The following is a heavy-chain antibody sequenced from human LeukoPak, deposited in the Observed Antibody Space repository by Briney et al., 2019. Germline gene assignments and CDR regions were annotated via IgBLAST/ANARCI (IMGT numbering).Heavy chain of an antibody. CDR2: IYYSGST. Sequence: SQTLSLTCTVSGGSISSYYWSWTRQPPGKGLEWIGYIYYSGSTNYNPSLKSRVTISVDTSKNQFSLKLSSVTAADTAVYYCAREGVYENWFDAWGQPSLVIVSS. V-gene: IGHV4-59*01. CDR3: AREGVYENWFDA. D-gene: IGHD5/OR15-5a*01. CDR1: GGSISSYY. J-gene: IGHJ5*02.